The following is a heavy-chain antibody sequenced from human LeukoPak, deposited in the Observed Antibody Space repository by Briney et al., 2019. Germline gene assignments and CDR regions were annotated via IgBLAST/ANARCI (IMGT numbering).Heavy chain of an antibody. V-gene: IGHV1-69*01. CDR3: ARDYYGSGSYY. Sequence: SVKLSCKASGGTFSSYAISWERQAPGPGLEWMGGIIPIFGTANYAQTFSGKVTITADESTSTAYMELSSLRSEDTAVYYCARDYYGSGSYYWGQGTLVTVSS. D-gene: IGHD3-10*01. J-gene: IGHJ4*02. CDR1: GGTFSSYA. CDR2: IIPIFGTA.